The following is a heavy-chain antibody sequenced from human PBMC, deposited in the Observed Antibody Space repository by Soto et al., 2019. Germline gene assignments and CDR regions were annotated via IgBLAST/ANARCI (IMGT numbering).Heavy chain of an antibody. V-gene: IGHV1-18*01. CDR1: GYTFTSYG. D-gene: IGHD3-16*01. CDR2: ISAYNGNT. CDR3: ARVSDVWGSRKADY. Sequence: QVPLVQSGAEVKKPGASVKVSCKASGYTFTSYGISWVRQAPGQGLEWMGWISAYNGNTNYAQKLQGRVTMTTGTSTSTAYMELRRLRSADTAVYYCARVSDVWGSRKADYWGQGTLVTVSS. J-gene: IGHJ4*02.